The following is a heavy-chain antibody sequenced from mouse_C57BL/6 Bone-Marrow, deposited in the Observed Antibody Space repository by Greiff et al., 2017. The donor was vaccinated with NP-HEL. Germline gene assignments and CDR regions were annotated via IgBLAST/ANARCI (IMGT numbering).Heavy chain of an antibody. CDR2: ISSGGDYI. CDR3: TIYYDYYGYYFDY. J-gene: IGHJ2*01. D-gene: IGHD2-4*01. Sequence: EVQLVESGEGLVQPGGSLKLSCAASGFTFSCYAMSWVRQTPEKRLEWVAYISSGGDYIYYADTVKGRFTISRDNARNTLYLQMSSLKSEDTAMYYCTIYYDYYGYYFDYWGQGTTLTVSS. CDR1: GFTFSCYA. V-gene: IGHV5-9-1*02.